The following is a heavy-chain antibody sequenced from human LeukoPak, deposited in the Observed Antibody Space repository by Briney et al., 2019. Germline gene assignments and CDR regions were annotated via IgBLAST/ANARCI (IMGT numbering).Heavy chain of an antibody. V-gene: IGHV4-34*01. D-gene: IGHD3-10*01. CDR3: ARSMIRGVITGVLDY. J-gene: IGHJ4*02. Sequence: PSETLSLTCAVYGGSFSGYYWSWIRQPPGKGLEWIGEINHSGSTNYNPSLKSRVTISLDTSKNQFSLKLSSVTAADTAVYYCARSMIRGVITGVLDYWGQGTLVTVSS. CDR1: GGSFSGYY. CDR2: INHSGST.